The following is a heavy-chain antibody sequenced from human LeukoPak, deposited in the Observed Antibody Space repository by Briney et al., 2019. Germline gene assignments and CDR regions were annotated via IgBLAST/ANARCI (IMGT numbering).Heavy chain of an antibody. D-gene: IGHD5-24*01. Sequence: ASVEVSCKASGYTFTSYDINWVRQATGQGLEWMGWMNPNSGNTGYAQKFQGRVTMTRNTSISTAYMELSSLRSEDTAVYYCARGGGRWLQSGYWGQGTLVTVSS. CDR1: GYTFTSYD. V-gene: IGHV1-8*01. CDR2: MNPNSGNT. J-gene: IGHJ4*02. CDR3: ARGGGRWLQSGY.